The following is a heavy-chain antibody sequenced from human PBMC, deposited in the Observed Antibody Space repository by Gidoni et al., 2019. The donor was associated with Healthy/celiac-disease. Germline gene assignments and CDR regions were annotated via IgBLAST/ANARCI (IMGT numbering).Heavy chain of an antibody. Sequence: QVQLVQSGAEVKKPGASVKVSCKASGYTFTDYYMYWVRQAPGQGLEWMGWINPNRGGTHYAQKFQGRVTMTRDTSISTAYMELSRLRSDDTAVYYCARPSSGWSLGWLDPWGQGTLVTVSP. V-gene: IGHV1-2*02. CDR1: GYTFTDYY. J-gene: IGHJ5*02. D-gene: IGHD6-19*01. CDR3: ARPSSGWSLGWLDP. CDR2: INPNRGGT.